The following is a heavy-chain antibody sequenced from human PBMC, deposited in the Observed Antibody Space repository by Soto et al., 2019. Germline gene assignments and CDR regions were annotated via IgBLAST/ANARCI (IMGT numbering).Heavy chain of an antibody. V-gene: IGHV4-34*12. CDR3: ARPHYDSNTFFYFFDY. J-gene: IGHJ4*02. CDR1: GGSFSGYF. CDR2: IFHGGST. Sequence: SETLSLTCAVYGGSFSGYFWSWIRQPPGKGLEWIGEIFHGGSTNYSPSLKSRVTISVDTSKNQFSLELSSVTAADTAVYYCARPHYDSNTFFYFFDYWGQGTLVTVSS. D-gene: IGHD3-22*01.